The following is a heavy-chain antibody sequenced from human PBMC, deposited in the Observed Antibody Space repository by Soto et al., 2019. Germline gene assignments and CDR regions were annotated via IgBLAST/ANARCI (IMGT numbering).Heavy chain of an antibody. CDR3: ARPMRYYYDSSGQSAWFDS. J-gene: IGHJ5*01. V-gene: IGHV1-69*12. CDR2: IIPIFGTA. Sequence: QVQLVQSGAGVKKPGSSVKVSCKASGGTFNSYAISWVRQAPGQGLEWMGGIIPIFGTAKYAKKFQGRVTITADESTSTAYMELSSLRSEDPAVYYCARPMRYYYDSSGQSAWFDSWGQGTLVTVSS. D-gene: IGHD3-22*01. CDR1: GGTFNSYA.